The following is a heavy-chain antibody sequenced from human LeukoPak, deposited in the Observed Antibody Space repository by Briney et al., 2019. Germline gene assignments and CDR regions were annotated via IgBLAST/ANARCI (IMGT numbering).Heavy chain of an antibody. CDR2: ISYDGSNK. CDR1: GFTFSSYA. CDR3: ARVARYSSSWYWFDP. V-gene: IGHV3-30-3*01. J-gene: IGHJ5*02. D-gene: IGHD6-13*01. Sequence: GGSLRLSCAASGFTFSSYAMHWVRQAPGKGLEWVAVISYDGSNKYYADSVKGRFTISRDNSKNTLYLQMNSLRAEDTAVYYCARVARYSSSWYWFDPWGQGTLVTVSS.